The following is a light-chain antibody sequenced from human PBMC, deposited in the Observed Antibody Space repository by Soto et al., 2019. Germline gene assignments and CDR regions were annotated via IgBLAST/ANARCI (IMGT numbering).Light chain of an antibody. J-gene: IGKJ1*01. Sequence: DIQMSQSTSTLSATVGDRVTMTCRASQSISTSLAWYQHKPGKAPKLLIYKASTLQSGVPSRFSGSGSGTEFTLTTSSLLPDDFATYYCQQYNSSSRTFGQGTKVDI. V-gene: IGKV1-5*03. CDR1: QSISTS. CDR3: QQYNSSSRT. CDR2: KAS.